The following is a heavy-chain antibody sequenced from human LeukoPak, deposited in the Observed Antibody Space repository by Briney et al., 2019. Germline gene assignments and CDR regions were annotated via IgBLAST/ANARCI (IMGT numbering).Heavy chain of an antibody. CDR2: IKQDGSEK. CDR1: GFTFSSYW. V-gene: IGHV3-7*01. D-gene: IGHD3-22*01. J-gene: IGHJ4*02. CDR3: ARTTYYYDSSGPYYFDY. Sequence: GGSLRLSCAASGFTFSSYWMSRVRQAPGKGLEWVANIKQDGSEKYYVDSVKGRFTISRDNAKNSLYLQMNSLRAEDTAVYYCARTTYYYDSSGPYYFDYWGQGTLVTVSS.